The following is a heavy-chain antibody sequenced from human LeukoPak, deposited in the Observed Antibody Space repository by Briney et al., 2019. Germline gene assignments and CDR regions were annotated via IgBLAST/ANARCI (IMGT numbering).Heavy chain of an antibody. CDR1: GGSISSSGNY. D-gene: IGHD6-13*01. CDR3: AKHFPRYSSTPEGNYFDY. V-gene: IGHV4-39*01. Sequence: PSETLSLTCTVSGGSISSSGNYWGWIRQPPGKGLEWIGTIFHSGSTYYNPSLKSRVTILVDKSKNQFSLKLSSVTAADTALYYCAKHFPRYSSTPEGNYFDYWGQGTLVTVSS. J-gene: IGHJ4*02. CDR2: IFHSGST.